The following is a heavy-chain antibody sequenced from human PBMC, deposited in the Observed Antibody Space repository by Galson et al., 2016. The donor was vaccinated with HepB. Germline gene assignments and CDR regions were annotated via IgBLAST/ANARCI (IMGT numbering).Heavy chain of an antibody. CDR1: AFTFSSYA. V-gene: IGHV3-30-3*01. D-gene: IGHD1-26*01. J-gene: IGHJ6*02. CDR2: ISYDGSDR. CDR3: AREPRGWERGYYGMDG. Sequence: SLRLSCAASAFTFSSYALHWVRQAPGKGLEWVAVISYDGSDRFYADSVKGRFTISRDDAKNTLYLQMNSLRPEDTALYYCAREPRGWERGYYGMDGWGQGTTVTVSS.